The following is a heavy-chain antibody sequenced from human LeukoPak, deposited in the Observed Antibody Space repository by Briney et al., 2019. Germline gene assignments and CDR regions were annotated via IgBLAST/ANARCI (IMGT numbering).Heavy chain of an antibody. CDR2: INHSGST. J-gene: IGHJ4*02. CDR3: AREVDCGGDCYSFDY. V-gene: IGHV4-34*01. CDR1: GGSFSGYY. Sequence: PSETLSLTCAVYGGSFSGYYWSWIRQPPGKGLEWIGEINHSGSTNYNPSLKSRVTISVDTSKNQFSLKLSSVTAADTAVYYCAREVDCGGDCYSFDYWGQGTLVTVS. D-gene: IGHD2-21*02.